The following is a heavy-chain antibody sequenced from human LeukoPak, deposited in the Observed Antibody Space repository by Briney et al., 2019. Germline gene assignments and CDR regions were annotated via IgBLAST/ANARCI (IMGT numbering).Heavy chain of an antibody. CDR2: IIPIFGTA. CDR3: ARPTMRDAFDI. CDR1: GGTFSSYA. Sequence: SVKVSCKASGGTFSSYAISWVRQAPAQGLEWMGGIIPIFGTANYAQKFQGRVTITADKSTSTAYMELSSLKSEDTAVYYCARPTMRDAFDIWGQGTMVTVSS. D-gene: IGHD3-22*01. J-gene: IGHJ3*02. V-gene: IGHV1-69*06.